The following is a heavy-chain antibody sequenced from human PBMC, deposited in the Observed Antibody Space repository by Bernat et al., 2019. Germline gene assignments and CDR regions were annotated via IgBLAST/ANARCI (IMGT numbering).Heavy chain of an antibody. CDR1: GYTFTSYG. CDR2: ISAYNGNT. D-gene: IGHD3-3*01. CDR3: AREFNWPDFWSGYSPEGGPYYFDY. J-gene: IGHJ4*02. V-gene: IGHV1-18*04. Sequence: QVQLVQSGAEVKKPGASVKVSCKASGYTFTSYGISWVRQAPGQGLEWMGWISAYNGNTNYAQKLQGRVTMTTDTSTSTAYMELRSLRSDDTAVYYCAREFNWPDFWSGYSPEGGPYYFDYWGQGTLVTVSS.